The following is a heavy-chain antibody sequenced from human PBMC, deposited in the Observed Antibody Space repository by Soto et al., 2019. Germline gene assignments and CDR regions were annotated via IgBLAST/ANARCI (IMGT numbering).Heavy chain of an antibody. Sequence: SETLSLTCTVSGDSISSGGYYWSWIRQHPGKGLEWIGYIYYSGSTYYNPSLKSRVTISVDTSKNQFSLKLSSVTAADTAVYYCARLPGYSYGHGPKKYYYYGMDVWGQGTTVTVSS. V-gene: IGHV4-31*03. CDR1: GDSISSGGYY. J-gene: IGHJ6*02. D-gene: IGHD5-18*01. CDR2: IYYSGST. CDR3: ARLPGYSYGHGPKKYYYYGMDV.